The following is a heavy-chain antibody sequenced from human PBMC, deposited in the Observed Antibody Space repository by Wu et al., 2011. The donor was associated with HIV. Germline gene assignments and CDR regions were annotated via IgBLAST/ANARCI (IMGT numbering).Heavy chain of an antibody. CDR3: ARAASEVPAATADYYYYYMDV. CDR2: INPNSGGT. D-gene: IGHD2-2*01. Sequence: QVLLVQSGAEVKKPGASVKVSCKASGYTFTGYYMHWVRQAPGRGLEWMGWINPNSGGTNYAQKFQGRVTMTRDTSISTAYMELSRLRSDDTAVYYCARAASEVPAATADYYYYYMDVWGKGTTVTVSS. J-gene: IGHJ6*03. CDR1: GYTFTGYY. V-gene: IGHV1-2*02.